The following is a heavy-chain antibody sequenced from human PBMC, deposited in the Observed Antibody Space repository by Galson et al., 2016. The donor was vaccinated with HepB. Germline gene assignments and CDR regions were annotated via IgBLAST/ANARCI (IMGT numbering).Heavy chain of an antibody. J-gene: IGHJ6*02. CDR1: AGSVSSGTYY. Sequence: SETLSLTCTVSAGSVSSGTYYWSWVRQSPGKGLDWIGYIHDSGNTNYNPSIKSRVTISRDTSKNQFFLELTSVTAADTAVYYCARDEGFYNGMDVWGQGTTVTVAS. CDR2: IHDSGNT. CDR3: ARDEGFYNGMDV. V-gene: IGHV4-61*01. D-gene: IGHD2-2*02.